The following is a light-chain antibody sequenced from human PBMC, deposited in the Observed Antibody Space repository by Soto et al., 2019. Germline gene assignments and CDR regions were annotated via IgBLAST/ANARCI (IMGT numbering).Light chain of an antibody. CDR3: QSYDSSLSGYV. Sequence: SALPQPPSVSGAHGQRVTISCTGSSSNFGAGYAVHWYQQLPGTAPKLLIYGNNNRPSGVPDRFSGSKSGTSASQAITGLQAEDETDYYCQSYDSSLSGYVFGTGSEVTVL. CDR2: GNN. V-gene: IGLV1-40*01. J-gene: IGLJ1*01. CDR1: SSNFGAGYA.